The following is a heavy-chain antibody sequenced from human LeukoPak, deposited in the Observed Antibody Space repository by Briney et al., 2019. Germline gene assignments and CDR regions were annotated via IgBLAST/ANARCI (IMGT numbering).Heavy chain of an antibody. CDR1: GFPFSSYW. D-gene: IGHD6-13*01. V-gene: IGHV3-7*01. CDR3: ASERPSSSWYDF. J-gene: IGHJ5*01. CDR2: IKGDGSEK. Sequence: QTGGSLRLSCAASGFPFSSYWMTWVRQAPGKGLEWVANIKGDGSEKYYVHSVKARFTISRDNAKDSLYLQMDSLRAEDTALYYCASERPSSSWYDFWGQGTLVTVSS.